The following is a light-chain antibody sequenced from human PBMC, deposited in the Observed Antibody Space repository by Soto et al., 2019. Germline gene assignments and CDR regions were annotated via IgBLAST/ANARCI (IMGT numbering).Light chain of an antibody. CDR3: QQYGSSGT. CDR2: GAS. CDR1: QSVSNNY. V-gene: IGKV3-20*01. J-gene: IGKJ1*01. Sequence: EIVLTQYPGTLSLSPGERSTLSCRASQSVSNNYLAWYQQKPGQAPRLLIYGASNRATGIPDRFSGSGSGTDFTLTSSRLEPEDFAVYYCQQYGSSGTFGQGTKVDIK.